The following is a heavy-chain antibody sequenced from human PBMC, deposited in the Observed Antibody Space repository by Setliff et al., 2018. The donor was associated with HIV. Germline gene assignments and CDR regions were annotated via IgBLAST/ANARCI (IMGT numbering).Heavy chain of an antibody. D-gene: IGHD2-15*01. CDR3: ARVDRVESAFDI. CDR2: IHYSGST. Sequence: SETLSLTCSVSGGSIRSHWSWIRQPPGKGPEWVGYIHYSGSTKNNSSLKRRVTMSIDTSKNQFSLKLSSATAADTALYYCARVDRVESAFDIWGQGAMVTVSS. V-gene: IGHV4-59*11. J-gene: IGHJ3*02. CDR1: GGSIRSH.